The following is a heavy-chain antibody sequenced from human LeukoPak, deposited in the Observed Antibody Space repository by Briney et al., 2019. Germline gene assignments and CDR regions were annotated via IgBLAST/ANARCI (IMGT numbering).Heavy chain of an antibody. CDR2: ISGSGGST. V-gene: IGHV3-23*01. Sequence: GGSLRLSFAASGFTFSSYAMSWVRQAPGKGLEWVSAISGSGGSTYYADSVKGRFTISRDNSKNTLYLQMNSLRAEDTAVYYCAFRGIAARNYFDYWGQGTLVTVSS. CDR3: AFRGIAARNYFDY. J-gene: IGHJ4*02. D-gene: IGHD6-6*01. CDR1: GFTFSSYA.